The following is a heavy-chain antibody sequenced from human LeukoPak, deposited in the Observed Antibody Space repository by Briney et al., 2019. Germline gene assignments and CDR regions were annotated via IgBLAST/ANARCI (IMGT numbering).Heavy chain of an antibody. Sequence: SETLSLTCTFSGGSISGYYWNWIRQPAGRALEWIGRIYTSGSTNYNPSLKSRVTMSVDTSKNHFSLKLSPVTAADTALYYCARSLDYGSSYYFDYWGQGTLVTVSS. CDR2: IYTSGST. CDR1: GGSISGYY. D-gene: IGHD6-6*01. V-gene: IGHV4-4*07. CDR3: ARSLDYGSSYYFDY. J-gene: IGHJ4*02.